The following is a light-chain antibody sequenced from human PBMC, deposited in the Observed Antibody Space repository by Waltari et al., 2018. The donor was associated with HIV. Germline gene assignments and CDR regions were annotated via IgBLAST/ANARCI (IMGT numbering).Light chain of an antibody. Sequence: IVMTQSPDSLAVSLGERATINCKSSQSILYRSKNQNLLAWYQQKPGQPPKLFISWASTREAGVPNRFSGSGSGTNFPLTSSSLQADDVAVYYCQQYYNTPQTFGQGTKVEIK. CDR3: QQYYNTPQT. V-gene: IGKV4-1*01. CDR2: WAS. J-gene: IGKJ1*01. CDR1: QSILYRSKNQNL.